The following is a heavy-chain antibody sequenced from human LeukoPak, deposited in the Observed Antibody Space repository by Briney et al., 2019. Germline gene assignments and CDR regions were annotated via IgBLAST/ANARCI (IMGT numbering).Heavy chain of an antibody. Sequence: ASVKVSCKVSGYTLTELSMHWVRQAPGEGLEWMGGFDPEDGETIYAQKFQGRVTMTEDTSTDTAYMELSSLRSEDTAVYYCATATVFGVVTLDWGQGTLVTVSS. CDR1: GYTLTELS. D-gene: IGHD3-3*01. CDR2: FDPEDGET. J-gene: IGHJ4*02. CDR3: ATATVFGVVTLD. V-gene: IGHV1-24*01.